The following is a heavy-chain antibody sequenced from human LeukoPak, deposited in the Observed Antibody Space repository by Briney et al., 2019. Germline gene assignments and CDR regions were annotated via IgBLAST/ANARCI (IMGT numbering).Heavy chain of an antibody. CDR2: ISSSGSTI. CDR1: GFTFSSYE. Sequence: GGSLRLSCAASGFTFSSYEMNWVRQAPGKGLEWVSYISSSGSTIYYADSVKGRLTISRDNAKNSLYLQMNSLRAEYTAVYYCAELGITMIGGVWGKGTTVTISS. V-gene: IGHV3-48*03. D-gene: IGHD3-10*02. CDR3: AELGITMIGGV. J-gene: IGHJ6*04.